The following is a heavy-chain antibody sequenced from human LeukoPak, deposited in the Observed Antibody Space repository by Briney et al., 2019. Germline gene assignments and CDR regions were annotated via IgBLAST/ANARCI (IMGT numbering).Heavy chain of an antibody. CDR3: ARYFPTVTKHYFFDY. J-gene: IGHJ4*02. CDR2: IHYTGSA. D-gene: IGHD4-17*01. Sequence: SETLSLTCSVSGGSLRSFYWGWIRQPPGEGLEFVGYIHYTGSAYYNPSLKSRLTMSVDTSRNHFYLNLMSVSTEDTAMYYCARYFPTVTKHYFFDYWGQGLLVTVSS. CDR1: GGSLRSFY. V-gene: IGHV4-59*01.